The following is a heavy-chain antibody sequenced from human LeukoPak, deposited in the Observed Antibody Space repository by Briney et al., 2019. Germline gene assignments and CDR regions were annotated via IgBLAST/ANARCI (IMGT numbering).Heavy chain of an antibody. V-gene: IGHV4-39*07. CDR1: GDSITGYY. J-gene: IGHJ5*02. CDR2: IYYTGNT. Sequence: SETLSLTCSVSGDSITGYYWGWIRQPPGKGLEWIGNIYYTGNTYYNSSLKSRVTISLDTSKNQFSLKLSSVTAADTAVYYCARVYDFWSGYYKVPWFDPWGQGTLVTVSS. CDR3: ARVYDFWSGYYKVPWFDP. D-gene: IGHD3-3*01.